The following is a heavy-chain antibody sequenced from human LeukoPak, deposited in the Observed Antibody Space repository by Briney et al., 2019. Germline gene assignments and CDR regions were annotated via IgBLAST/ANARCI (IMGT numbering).Heavy chain of an antibody. D-gene: IGHD3-10*01. V-gene: IGHV3-30*02. CDR2: IWYDGSNK. CDR1: GFTFSSYG. Sequence: PGGSLRLSCAASGFTFSSYGMHWVRQAPGKGLEWVAVIWYDGSNKYYADSVKGRFTISRDNSKNTLYLQMNSLRAEDTAVYYCAQGSKVEDRYYGSGSHGPFDYWGQGTLVTVSS. CDR3: AQGSKVEDRYYGSGSHGPFDY. J-gene: IGHJ4*02.